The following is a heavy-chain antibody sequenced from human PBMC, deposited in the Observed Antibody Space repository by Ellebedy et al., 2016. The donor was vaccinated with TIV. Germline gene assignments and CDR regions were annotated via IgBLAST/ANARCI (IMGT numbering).Heavy chain of an antibody. V-gene: IGHV3-48*01. D-gene: IGHD6-13*01. CDR1: GFTFSSYS. CDR3: ARDLLSSSWYYFDY. CDR2: ISTTSSNI. Sequence: PGGSLRLSCAASGFTFSSYSMNRVRQAPGKGLEWVSYISTTSSNIYYADSVKGRFTISRDNAKNSLYLQLDSLRAEDTAVYYCARDLLSSSWYYFDYWGQGTLVTVSS. J-gene: IGHJ4*02.